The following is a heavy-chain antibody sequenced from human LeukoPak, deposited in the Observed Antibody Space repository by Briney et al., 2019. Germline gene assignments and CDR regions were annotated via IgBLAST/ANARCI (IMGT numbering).Heavy chain of an antibody. V-gene: IGHV1-69*13. D-gene: IGHD3-9*01. J-gene: IGHJ3*02. CDR2: IIPIFGTA. CDR1: GGTFSSYA. CDR3: AREVLRYFDWLLTRDAFDI. Sequence: GASVKVSCKASGGTFSSYAISWVRQAPGQGLEWMGGIIPIFGTANYAQKFQGRVTITADESTSTAYMELSSLRSEDTAVYYCAREVLRYFDWLLTRDAFDIWGQGTMVTVSS.